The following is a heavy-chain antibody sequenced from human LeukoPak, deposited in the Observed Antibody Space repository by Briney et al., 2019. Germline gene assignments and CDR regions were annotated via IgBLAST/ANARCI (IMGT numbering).Heavy chain of an antibody. D-gene: IGHD6-13*01. CDR1: GFTFSSYW. V-gene: IGHV3-74*01. Sequence: TGGSLRLSCAASGFTFSSYWVHWVRQAPGKGLMWVSRINSDGSSTSYADSVKGRFTISRDNAKNTMYLQMNSLRAEDTAVYYCARSPPSTGSWSYYFDYWGQGTLVTVSS. J-gene: IGHJ4*02. CDR2: INSDGSST. CDR3: ARSPPSTGSWSYYFDY.